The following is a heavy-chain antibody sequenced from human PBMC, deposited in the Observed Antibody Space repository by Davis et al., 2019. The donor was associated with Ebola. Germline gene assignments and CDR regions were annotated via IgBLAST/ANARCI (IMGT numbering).Heavy chain of an antibody. D-gene: IGHD2-2*01. V-gene: IGHV4-34*01. Sequence: SETLSLTCAVYGGSFSGYYWSWIRQPPGRGLEWIGEINHSGSTNYNPSLKSRVTISVVTFKNQFSLRLSSVTAADTAVYYCARHCSSTSCSWFDPWGQGTLVTVSS. CDR3: ARHCSSTSCSWFDP. CDR1: GGSFSGYY. J-gene: IGHJ5*02. CDR2: INHSGST.